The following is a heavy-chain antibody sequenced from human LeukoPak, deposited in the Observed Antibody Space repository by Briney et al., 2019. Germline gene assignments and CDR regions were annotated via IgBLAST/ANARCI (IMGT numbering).Heavy chain of an antibody. V-gene: IGHV4-59*01. CDR3: ARDVSNWFDP. J-gene: IGHJ5*02. CDR1: GGSISNSY. Sequence: PSETLSLTCSVSGGSISNSYWNWIRQSPGKGLERIGHIYYSGGTNYSPSLKSRVTISIDTSKNRFSLRLSSVTAADTAVYYCARDVSNWFDPWGQGTLVTVSS. CDR2: IYYSGGT.